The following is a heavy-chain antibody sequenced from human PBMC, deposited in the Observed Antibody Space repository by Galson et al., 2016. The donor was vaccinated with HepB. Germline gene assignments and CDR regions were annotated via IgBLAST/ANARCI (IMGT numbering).Heavy chain of an antibody. D-gene: IGHD3-10*01. Sequence: SLRLSCAVSGVTFSSLSMNWVRQAPGKGLEWVSYLPSENNIKHYADSVRCRFTNSRDNAKNSLYLQMNSLRVEDTAVYYCGCNRRGVFLLDCWGQGTLVTVSS. CDR1: GVTFSSLS. V-gene: IGHV3-48*01. CDR3: GCNRRGVFLLDC. J-gene: IGHJ4*02. CDR2: LPSENNIK.